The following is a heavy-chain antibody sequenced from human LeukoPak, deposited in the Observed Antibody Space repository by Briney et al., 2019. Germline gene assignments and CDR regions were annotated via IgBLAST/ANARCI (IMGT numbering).Heavy chain of an antibody. CDR3: ARSPSTSYYYDYCGMDV. V-gene: IGHV4-59*01. Sequence: SETLSLPCTVSGLSISSYYWSWMRQPPGKGLEWIGYIYYSGSTNYNPSLKSRVTISVDTSKNQFSLKLSSVTAADTAVYYCARSPSTSYYYDYCGMDVWGEGATVTVSS. J-gene: IGHJ6*04. CDR2: IYYSGST. D-gene: IGHD1-26*01. CDR1: GLSISSYY.